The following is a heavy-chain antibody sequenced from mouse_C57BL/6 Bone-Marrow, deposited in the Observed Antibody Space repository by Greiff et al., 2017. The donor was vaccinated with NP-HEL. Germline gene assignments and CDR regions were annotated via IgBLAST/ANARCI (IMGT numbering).Heavy chain of an antibody. CDR2: ILPGRGSI. CDR1: GYTFSTYW. V-gene: IGHV1-9*01. D-gene: IGHD3-1*01. Sequence: VKLMESGPDLMKPGASVKISCKATGYTFSTYWIEWVKQRPGHGLEWIGEILPGRGSIKHNEKFKGKATFTADTSSNTAYMQLSSLTSEDSAVYYCARRFRVFDYWGQGTTLTVSS. J-gene: IGHJ2*01. CDR3: ARRFRVFDY.